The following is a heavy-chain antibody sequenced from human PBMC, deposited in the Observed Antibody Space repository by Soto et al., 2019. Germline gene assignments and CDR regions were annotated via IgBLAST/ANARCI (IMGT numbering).Heavy chain of an antibody. Sequence: GGSLRLSCAASGFTFSSYGMHWVRQAPGKGLEWVAVISYDGSNKYYADSVKGRFTISRDNSKNTLYLQMNSLRAEDTAVYYCAKDRLAARSYYYYYGMDVWGQGTTVTVSS. V-gene: IGHV3-30*18. CDR3: AKDRLAARSYYYYYGMDV. D-gene: IGHD6-6*01. CDR2: ISYDGSNK. J-gene: IGHJ6*02. CDR1: GFTFSSYG.